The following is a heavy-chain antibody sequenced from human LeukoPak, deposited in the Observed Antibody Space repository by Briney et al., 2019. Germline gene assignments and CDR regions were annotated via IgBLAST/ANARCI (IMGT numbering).Heavy chain of an antibody. D-gene: IGHD5/OR15-5a*01. J-gene: IGHJ4*02. CDR3: ARDLRGYSVT. CDR2: IIPIFGTA. CDR1: GGTFSSYA. Sequence: GASVKVSCKASGGTFSSYAIGWVRQAPGQGLEWMGGIIPIFGTANYAQKFQGRVTITADESTSTAYMELSSLRSEDTAVYYCARDLRGYSVTWGQGTLVTVPS. V-gene: IGHV1-69*13.